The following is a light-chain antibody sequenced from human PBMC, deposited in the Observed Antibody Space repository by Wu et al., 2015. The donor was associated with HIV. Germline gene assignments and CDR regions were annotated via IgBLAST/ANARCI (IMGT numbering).Light chain of an antibody. Sequence: DIQMTQSPSTLSAAVGDRVTITCRASQSINAWLAWYQQKPGKAPKLLIYKTSSLESGVPPRFSGSGSGTEFTLTIRSLQPDDFATYYCQHYNSYCTFGGGTKVEIK. J-gene: IGKJ4*01. CDR2: KTS. CDR3: QHYNSYCT. CDR1: QSINAW. V-gene: IGKV1-5*03.